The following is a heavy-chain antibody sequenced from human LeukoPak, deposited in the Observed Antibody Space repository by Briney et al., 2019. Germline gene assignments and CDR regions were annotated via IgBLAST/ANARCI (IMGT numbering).Heavy chain of an antibody. J-gene: IGHJ6*03. Sequence: KPSETLSLTCTVSGGSIKTNNYYWGWIRQAPGKGLERIGSIFYSGKTYYHLSLKSRLTIYVDTSTNQFSLRLSSVAAADTAVYFCARARREGYYYYMDVWGKGIMVTVSS. CDR3: ARARREGYYYYMDV. D-gene: IGHD3-22*01. CDR2: IFYSGKT. V-gene: IGHV4-39*01. CDR1: GGSIKTNNYY.